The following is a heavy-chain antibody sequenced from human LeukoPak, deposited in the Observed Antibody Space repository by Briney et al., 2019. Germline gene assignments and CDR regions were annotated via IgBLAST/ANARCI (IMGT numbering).Heavy chain of an antibody. D-gene: IGHD3-16*02. CDR1: GYTFTSDG. CDR3: ARDDYVWGSYRSGFDY. Sequence: ASVKVSCKASGYTFTSDGISWGRQAPEQGLEWMGCIIAYIGNTNYAQKLQGRVTMTTGTSTSTAYMELRSMRSDDTAVYYCARDDYVWGSYRSGFDYWGQGTLVTVSS. CDR2: IIAYIGNT. J-gene: IGHJ4*02. V-gene: IGHV1-18*01.